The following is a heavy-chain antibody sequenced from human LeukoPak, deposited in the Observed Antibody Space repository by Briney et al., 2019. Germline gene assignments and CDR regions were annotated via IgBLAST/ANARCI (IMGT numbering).Heavy chain of an antibody. Sequence: GGSPRLSCAPSGFTFCTYGMHWVRHAPGKGLEWVAFIRYDGSNKYYADSVKGRFTISRDNYKNTLYLQMDSLRAEDTAVYYCAKDYCSSTSCYDEYWGQGTLVTVSS. CDR1: GFTFCTYG. J-gene: IGHJ4*02. CDR3: AKDYCSSTSCYDEY. CDR2: IRYDGSNK. V-gene: IGHV3-30*02. D-gene: IGHD2-2*01.